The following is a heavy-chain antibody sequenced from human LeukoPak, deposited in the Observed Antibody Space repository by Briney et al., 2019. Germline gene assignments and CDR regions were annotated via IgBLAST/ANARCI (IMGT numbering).Heavy chain of an antibody. V-gene: IGHV3-30*18. CDR3: AKDQDRGDYGFDY. CDR1: GFTFSSCG. Sequence: PGRSLRLSCAASGFTFSSCGMHGVRQAPGKGLEWVAVISYDGSNKYYADSVKGRFTISRDNSKNTLYLQMNSLRAEDTAVYYCAKDQDRGDYGFDYWGQGTLVTVSS. D-gene: IGHD4-17*01. J-gene: IGHJ4*02. CDR2: ISYDGSNK.